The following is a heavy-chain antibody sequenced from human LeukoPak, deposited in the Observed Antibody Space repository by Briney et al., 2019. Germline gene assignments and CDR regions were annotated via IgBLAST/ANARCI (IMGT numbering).Heavy chain of an antibody. CDR2: ISSSSSTI. Sequence: GGSLRLSCAASGFTFSSYSMNWVRQAPGKGLEWVSYISSSSSTIYYADSVKGRFTISRDNAKNSLYLQMNSLRAEDTAVYYCARERHSTDLRDWGQGTPVTVSS. CDR1: GFTFSSYS. CDR3: ARERHSTDLRD. J-gene: IGHJ4*02. V-gene: IGHV3-48*01. D-gene: IGHD1-26*01.